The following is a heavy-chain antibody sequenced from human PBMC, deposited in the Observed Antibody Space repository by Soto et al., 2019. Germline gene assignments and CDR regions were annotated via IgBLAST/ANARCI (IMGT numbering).Heavy chain of an antibody. CDR1: GGSISSYY. Sequence: PSETLSLTCTVSGGSISSYYWSWIRQPPGKGLEWIGYIYYSGSTNYNPSLKSRVTISVDTSKNQFSLKLSSVTAADTAVYYCARAGSDYYGSGSKSYYYYMDVWGKGTTVTVSS. CDR3: ARAGSDYYGSGSKSYYYYMDV. D-gene: IGHD3-10*01. V-gene: IGHV4-59*12. J-gene: IGHJ6*03. CDR2: IYYSGST.